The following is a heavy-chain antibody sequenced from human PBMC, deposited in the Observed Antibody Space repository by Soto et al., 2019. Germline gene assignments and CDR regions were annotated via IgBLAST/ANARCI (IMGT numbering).Heavy chain of an antibody. D-gene: IGHD2-8*01. V-gene: IGHV3-48*02. Sequence: EVQLVESGGGLVQPGGSLRLSCAASGFTFSNYSINWVRQAPGKGLEWVSYISSSSSAIYYADSVKGRFTISRDNAKNSLYLQLNSLRDEDAAVDYCAIMGPYPCGYWGQGSRVTVP. J-gene: IGHJ4*02. CDR2: ISSSSSAI. CDR3: AIMGPYPCGY. CDR1: GFTFSNYS.